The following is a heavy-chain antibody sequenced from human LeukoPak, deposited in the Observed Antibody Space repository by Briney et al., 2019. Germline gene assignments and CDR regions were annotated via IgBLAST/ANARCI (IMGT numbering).Heavy chain of an antibody. D-gene: IGHD2-2*01. CDR2: ISGSGGST. J-gene: IGHJ6*03. Sequence: PGGSLRLSCAASGFTFSSYAMSWVRQAPGKGLEWVSAISGSGGSTYYADSVKGRFTISRDNSKNTLYLQMNSLRAEDTAVYYCAKALCTSCPNPRPTKYYYYYMDVWGKGTTVTVSS. V-gene: IGHV3-23*01. CDR3: AKALCTSCPNPRPTKYYYYYMDV. CDR1: GFTFSSYA.